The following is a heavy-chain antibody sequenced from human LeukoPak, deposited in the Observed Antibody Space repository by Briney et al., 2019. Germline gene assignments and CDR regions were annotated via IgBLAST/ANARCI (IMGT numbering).Heavy chain of an antibody. CDR3: ARDSGDFWSGFYYYYYYMDV. Sequence: GGSLRLSCAASGFTFSSYSMNWVRQAPGKGLEWVSSISSSSSYIYYADSVKGRFTISRDNAKNSLYLQMNSLRAEDTAVYYCARDSGDFWSGFYYYYYYMDVWGKGTTVTVSS. V-gene: IGHV3-21*01. CDR1: GFTFSSYS. CDR2: ISSSSSYI. J-gene: IGHJ6*03. D-gene: IGHD3-3*01.